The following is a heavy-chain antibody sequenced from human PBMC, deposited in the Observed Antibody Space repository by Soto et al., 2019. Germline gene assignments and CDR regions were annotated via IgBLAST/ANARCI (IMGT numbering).Heavy chain of an antibody. D-gene: IGHD1-26*01. V-gene: IGHV2-5*02. J-gene: IGHJ4*02. CDR2: IYWDDDK. CDR3: AYRSLYSGSYWDGGYFDY. Sequence: QITLRESGPTRVRPTRTLSLTCTFSGFSLHTSRVGVGWIRQPPGKALEWLALIYWDDDKRYSPSLKSRLSITKDTSENQVVLTMTNMDPADTATYYCAYRSLYSGSYWDGGYFDYWGQGTLITVSS. CDR1: GFSLHTSRVG.